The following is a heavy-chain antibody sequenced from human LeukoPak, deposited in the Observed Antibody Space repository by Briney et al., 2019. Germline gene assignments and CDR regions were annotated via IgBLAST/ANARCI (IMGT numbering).Heavy chain of an antibody. J-gene: IGHJ4*02. D-gene: IGHD3-10*01. Sequence: GGSLRLSCAASGFTFSSYAMSWVRQAPGKGLEWVAVISYDGSNKYYADSVKGRFTISRDNSKNTLYLQMNSLRAEDTAVYYCARDRITITMVRGVIDYWGQGTLVTVSS. V-gene: IGHV3-30-3*01. CDR2: ISYDGSNK. CDR3: ARDRITITMVRGVIDY. CDR1: GFTFSSYA.